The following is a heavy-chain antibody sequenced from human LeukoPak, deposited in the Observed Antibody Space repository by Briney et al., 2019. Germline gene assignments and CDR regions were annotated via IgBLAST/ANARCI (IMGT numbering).Heavy chain of an antibody. J-gene: IGHJ4*02. CDR2: IVVGSGNT. Sequence: GTSVKVSCKASGFTFTSSAVQWVRQARGQRLEWIGWIVVGSGNTNYAQKFQERVTITRDMSTSTAYMELSSLRSEDTAVYYCARVVRYCSSASCSSGRYYFDYWGQGTLVTVSS. CDR3: ARVVRYCSSASCSSGRYYFDY. D-gene: IGHD2-2*01. V-gene: IGHV1-58*01. CDR1: GFTFTSSA.